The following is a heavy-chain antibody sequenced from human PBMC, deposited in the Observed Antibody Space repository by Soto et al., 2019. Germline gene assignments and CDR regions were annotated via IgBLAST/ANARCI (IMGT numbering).Heavy chain of an antibody. Sequence: VHLVESGGGLVQPVVSLRLSCAASGFNFTNHWMHWVRQAPGKGLVWVSRITSDGKSKAYAESVKGRFAISRDNAKNTVYLQMNRLTVEESAAYYCARVSGDWPLKWFDPWGQGTLVTVPS. J-gene: IGHJ5*02. V-gene: IGHV3-74*01. CDR2: ITSDGKSK. CDR1: GFNFTNHW. D-gene: IGHD2-21*02. CDR3: ARVSGDWPLKWFDP.